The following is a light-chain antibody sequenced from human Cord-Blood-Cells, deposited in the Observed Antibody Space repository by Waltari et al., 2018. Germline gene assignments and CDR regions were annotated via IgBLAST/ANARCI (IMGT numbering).Light chain of an antibody. CDR3: QQYNNWPQT. CDR2: GAS. CDR1: QSVSSN. Sequence: EIVMTQSPATLSASPGERANRSCRASQSVSSNLAWYQQKPGPAPRLLIYGASTRATGIPARFIGSGSGTEFTLTVSSLQSEDFAVYYCQQYNNWPQTFGQGTKLEIK. J-gene: IGKJ2*01. V-gene: IGKV3-15*01.